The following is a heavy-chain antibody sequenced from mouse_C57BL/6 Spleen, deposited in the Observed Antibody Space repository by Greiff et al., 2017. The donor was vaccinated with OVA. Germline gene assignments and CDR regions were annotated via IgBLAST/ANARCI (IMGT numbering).Heavy chain of an antibody. CDR3: ARHPYYYGSTFYWYFDV. CDR1: GYTFTEYT. J-gene: IGHJ1*03. V-gene: IGHV1-62-2*01. D-gene: IGHD1-1*01. CDR2: FYPGSGSI. Sequence: QVQLQQSGAELVKPGASVKLSCKASGYTFTEYTIHWVKQRSGQGLEWIGWFYPGSGSIKYNEKFKDKATLTADKSSRTVYMELSRLSSEDSAVYFCARHPYYYGSTFYWYFDVWGTGTTVTVSS.